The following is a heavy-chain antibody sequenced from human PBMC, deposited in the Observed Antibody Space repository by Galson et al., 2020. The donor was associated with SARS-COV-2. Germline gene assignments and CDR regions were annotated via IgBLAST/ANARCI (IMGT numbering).Heavy chain of an antibody. Sequence: GESLKISCKTSGYSFTGYHFHWVRQAPGQGLEWLGWMNPKSGATIYAQRFHGRVTLTSDTAIRTAYMELSRLTSDDTALYYCARGNRYYADLWGQGTLVTVSS. CDR1: GYSFTGYH. D-gene: IGHD3-22*01. J-gene: IGHJ4*02. V-gene: IGHV1-2*02. CDR3: ARGNRYYADL. CDR2: MNPKSGAT.